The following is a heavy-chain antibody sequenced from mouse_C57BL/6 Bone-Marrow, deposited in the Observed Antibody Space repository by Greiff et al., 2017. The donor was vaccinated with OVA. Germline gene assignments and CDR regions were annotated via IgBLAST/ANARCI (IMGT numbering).Heavy chain of an antibody. V-gene: IGHV10-1*01. J-gene: IGHJ3*01. CDR1: GFSFNTYA. CDR2: IRSKSNNYAT. Sequence: EVQGVESGGGLVQPKGSLKLSCAASGFSFNTYAMNWVRQAPGKGLEWVARIRSKSNNYATYYADSVKDRFTISRDDSESMLYLQMNNLKTEDTAMYYCVRGAAWFAYWGQGTLVTVSA. CDR3: VRGAAWFAY.